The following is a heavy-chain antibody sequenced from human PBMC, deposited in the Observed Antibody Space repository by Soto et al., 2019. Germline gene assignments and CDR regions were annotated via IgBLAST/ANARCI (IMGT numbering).Heavy chain of an antibody. CDR2: INAGNGNT. CDR3: ARSIFVVTSADY. Sequence: QVQLVQSGAEVKKPGASVKVSCKASGYTFTSYAMHWLRQDPGQRLEWMGWINAGNGNTKYSQKFPGRVTITRGTYASTCYMELSSLRSDDTAVYYCARSIFVVTSADYQDQRTLVTVAS. D-gene: IGHD2-21*02. CDR1: GYTFTSYA. V-gene: IGHV1-3*01. J-gene: IGHJ4*02.